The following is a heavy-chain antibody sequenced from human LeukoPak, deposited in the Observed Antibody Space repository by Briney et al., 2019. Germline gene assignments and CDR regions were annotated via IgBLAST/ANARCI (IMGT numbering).Heavy chain of an antibody. CDR2: IYYSGST. CDR1: GGSLSSGGYS. V-gene: IGHV4-39*07. D-gene: IGHD6-19*01. J-gene: IGHJ5*02. Sequence: SETLSLTCAVSGGSLSSGGYSWSWIRQPPGKGLEWIGSIYYSGSTYYNPSLKSRVTISVDTSKNQFSLKLSSVTAADTAVYYCARAGELIAVAGMNWFDPWGQGTLVTVSS. CDR3: ARAGELIAVAGMNWFDP.